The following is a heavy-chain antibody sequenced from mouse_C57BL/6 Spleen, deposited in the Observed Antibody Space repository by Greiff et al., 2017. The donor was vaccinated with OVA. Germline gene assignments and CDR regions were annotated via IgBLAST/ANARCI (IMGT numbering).Heavy chain of an antibody. D-gene: IGHD2-4*01. V-gene: IGHV1-39*01. Sequence: EVKLMESGPELVKPGASVKISCKASGYSFTDYNMNWVKQSNGKSLEWIGVINPNYGTTSYNKKFKGKATLTVDQSSSTAYMQLNSRLSEDSAVYYCARGDYDWYFDVWGTGTTVTVSS. CDR1: GYSFTDYN. J-gene: IGHJ1*03. CDR2: INPNYGTT. CDR3: ARGDYDWYFDV.